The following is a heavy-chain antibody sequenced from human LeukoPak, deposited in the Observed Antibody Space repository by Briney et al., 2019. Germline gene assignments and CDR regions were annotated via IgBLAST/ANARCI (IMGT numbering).Heavy chain of an antibody. Sequence: PSETLSLTCSVSGGSINNYYWTWIRQPPGKGLEWVGYIFEIGNTNYNPSLKSRVTVSLETSKNQFSLRLNSVTAADTAVYYCARGMMPDWFDFWGQGTPVTVSS. J-gene: IGHJ5*01. CDR1: GGSINNYY. CDR2: IFEIGNT. CDR3: ARGMMPDWFDF. V-gene: IGHV4-59*01. D-gene: IGHD2-2*01.